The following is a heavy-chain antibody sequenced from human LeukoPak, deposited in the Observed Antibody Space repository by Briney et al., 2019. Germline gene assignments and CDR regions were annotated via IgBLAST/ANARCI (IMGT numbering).Heavy chain of an antibody. CDR3: ARVTMRQLVRTGFDY. CDR1: GYTFTSYG. V-gene: IGHV1-18*01. Sequence: ASVKVSCKASGYTFTSYGISWVRQAPGQGLEWMGWISAYNGNTNYAQKLQGRVTMTTDTPTSTAYMELRSLRSDDTAVYYCARVTMRQLVRTGFDYWGQGTLVTVSS. D-gene: IGHD6-6*01. J-gene: IGHJ4*02. CDR2: ISAYNGNT.